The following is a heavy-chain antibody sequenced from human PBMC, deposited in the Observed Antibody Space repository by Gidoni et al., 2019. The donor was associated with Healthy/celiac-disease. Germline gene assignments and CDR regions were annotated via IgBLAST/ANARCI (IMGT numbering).Heavy chain of an antibody. CDR3: ARGLRYYYGSGSYPSLDY. Sequence: QVQLQQWGAGLLKPSETLSLTCAVYGGSFSGYYWSWIRQPPGKGLEWIGEINNSGSTNYNPSLKSRVTISVDTSKNQFSLKLSSVTAADTAVYYCARGLRYYYGSGSYPSLDYWGQGTLVTVSS. D-gene: IGHD3-10*01. CDR1: GGSFSGYY. CDR2: INNSGST. V-gene: IGHV4-34*01. J-gene: IGHJ4*02.